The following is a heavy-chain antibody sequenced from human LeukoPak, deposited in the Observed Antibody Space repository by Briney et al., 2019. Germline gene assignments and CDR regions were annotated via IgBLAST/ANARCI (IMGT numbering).Heavy chain of an antibody. J-gene: IGHJ4*02. CDR2: ISYGGSNK. V-gene: IGHV3-30-3*01. CDR1: GFTFSSYT. Sequence: GGSLRLSCAASGFTFSSYTMNWVRQAPGKGLEWVAVISYGGSNKYYADSVKGRFTISRDNSKNSLYLQMNSLRAEDTALYYCARDRAGWQPFEYWGQGTLVTVSS. D-gene: IGHD6-19*01. CDR3: ARDRAGWQPFEY.